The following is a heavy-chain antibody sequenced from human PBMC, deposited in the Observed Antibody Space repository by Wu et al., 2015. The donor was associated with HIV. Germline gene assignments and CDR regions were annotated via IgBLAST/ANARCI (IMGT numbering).Heavy chain of an antibody. J-gene: IGHJ6*03. D-gene: IGHD4-23*01. CDR2: ISPNNGAT. Sequence: QVHLEQSGAVLKSPGASVKLSCTISGNTLNYYTIHWLRLAPGQGLEWMGYISPNNGATEYFHKFQDRVTVTSDTAISTVYMEMSSLEYNDTATIFCARGPSSSRWELNPYYYHYYMDVWAQGLRSPSP. CDR1: GNTLNYYT. CDR3: ARGPSSSRWELNPYYYHYYMDV. V-gene: IGHV1-2*02.